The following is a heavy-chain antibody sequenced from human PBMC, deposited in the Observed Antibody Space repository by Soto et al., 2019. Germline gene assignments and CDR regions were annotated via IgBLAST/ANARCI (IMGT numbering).Heavy chain of an antibody. CDR3: AKGVVYYYDSSGYLGY. Sequence: GGSLRLSCAASGFTFSSYGMHWVRQAPGKGLEWVAVISYDGSNKYYADSVKGRFTISRDNSKNTLYLQMNSLRAEDTAVYYCAKGVVYYYDSSGYLGYWGQGTLVTVSS. V-gene: IGHV3-30*18. CDR2: ISYDGSNK. CDR1: GFTFSSYG. J-gene: IGHJ4*02. D-gene: IGHD3-22*01.